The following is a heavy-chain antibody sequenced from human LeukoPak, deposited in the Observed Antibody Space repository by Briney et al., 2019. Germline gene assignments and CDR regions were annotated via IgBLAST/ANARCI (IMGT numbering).Heavy chain of an antibody. CDR1: GFTFTTYW. V-gene: IGHV3-7*01. CDR2: IKQDGTEK. J-gene: IGHJ4*02. Sequence: GESLRLSCTASGFTFTTYWMSWVRHPPGKGLEWVANIKQDGTEKYYVDSVKGRFTISRDDAKNSLYLQMNSLRAEDTAVYYCARLYQHDSSTYRPVDYWGQGTLVSVSS. CDR3: ARLYQHDSSTYRPVDY. D-gene: IGHD3-22*01.